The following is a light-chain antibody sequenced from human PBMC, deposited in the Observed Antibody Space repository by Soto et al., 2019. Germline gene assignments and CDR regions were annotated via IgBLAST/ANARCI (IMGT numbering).Light chain of an antibody. CDR3: QQYGSSPRT. CDR2: GAS. V-gene: IGKV3-20*01. Sequence: IVLTQSPVTLSLSAAETATLSCRASQSVTTQLAWYQQKPGQAPRLIIHGASSRATGIPDRISGSGSGTDFTLTISRLEPEDFAVYYCQQYGSSPRTFGQGTRLEIK. CDR1: QSVTTQ. J-gene: IGKJ5*01.